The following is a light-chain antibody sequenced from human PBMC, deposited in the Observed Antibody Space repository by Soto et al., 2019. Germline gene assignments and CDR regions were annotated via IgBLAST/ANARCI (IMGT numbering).Light chain of an antibody. CDR3: QQYNSYSWT. J-gene: IGKJ1*01. CDR1: QSISSW. CDR2: DAS. Sequence: DIQITQSPSTLSASRGDRFTITCRASQSISSWLAWYQQKPGKAPKLLIYDASSLESGVPSRFSGSGSGTEFTLTISSLQPDDFATYYCQQYNSYSWTFGQGTKVDI. V-gene: IGKV1-5*01.